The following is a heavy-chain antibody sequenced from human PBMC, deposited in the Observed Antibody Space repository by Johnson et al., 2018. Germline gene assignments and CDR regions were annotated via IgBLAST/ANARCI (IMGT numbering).Heavy chain of an antibody. CDR1: GYTFTTYW. CDR2: IYPGDSAT. CDR3: PRSQATSGDYSY. Sequence: PGESLNISCQGSGYTFTTYWIGWVRQMPGKGLEWMGIIYPGDSATIYSPSFQGQVTMSADKSISTAYLQWSSLKAPATAVYYCPRSQATSGDYSYWGQGTLVTVSS. D-gene: IGHD3-22*01. J-gene: IGHJ4*02. V-gene: IGHV5-51*03.